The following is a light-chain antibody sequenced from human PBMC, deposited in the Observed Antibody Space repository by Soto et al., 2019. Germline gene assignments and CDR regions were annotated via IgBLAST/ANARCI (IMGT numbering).Light chain of an antibody. CDR2: KAS. CDR3: QQYNSYLWT. V-gene: IGKV1-5*03. CDR1: QSISSW. Sequence: DIQMTQSPSTLSASVGERVTITCRASQSISSWLAWYQQKPGKAPKLLIHKASSLESGVPSRFSGSGSGTEFTLTISSLQPDDFATYYCQQYNSYLWTFGQGTKVEIK. J-gene: IGKJ1*01.